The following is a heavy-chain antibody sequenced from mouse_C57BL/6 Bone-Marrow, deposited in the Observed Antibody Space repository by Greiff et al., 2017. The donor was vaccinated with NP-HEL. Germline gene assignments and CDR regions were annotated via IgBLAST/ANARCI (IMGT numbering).Heavy chain of an antibody. J-gene: IGHJ3*01. CDR1: GYTFTSYW. D-gene: IGHD2-1*01. CDR2: INPSSGYT. Sequence: QVQLKESGAELAKPGASVKLSCKASGYTFTSYWMHWVKQRPGQGLEWIGYINPSSGYTKYNQKFKDKATLTADKSSSTAYMQLSSLTYEDSAVYYCARWGNGNYLWFAYWGQGTLVTVSA. CDR3: ARWGNGNYLWFAY. V-gene: IGHV1-7*01.